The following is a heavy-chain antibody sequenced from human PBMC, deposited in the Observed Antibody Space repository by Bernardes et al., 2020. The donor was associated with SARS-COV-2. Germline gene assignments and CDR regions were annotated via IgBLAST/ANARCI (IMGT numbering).Heavy chain of an antibody. J-gene: IGHJ4*02. CDR2: ISGYNDET. CDR3: ARSIAAADF. Sequence: ASVKVSCKASGYSFYSFGITWVRQVPGQGLEWMGWISGYNDETHFAQRFQDRVTMTKDMSTSTAYMELRTLRPDDTALYYCARSIAAADFWGQGTLITVSS. D-gene: IGHD6-13*01. CDR1: GYSFYSFG. V-gene: IGHV1-18*01.